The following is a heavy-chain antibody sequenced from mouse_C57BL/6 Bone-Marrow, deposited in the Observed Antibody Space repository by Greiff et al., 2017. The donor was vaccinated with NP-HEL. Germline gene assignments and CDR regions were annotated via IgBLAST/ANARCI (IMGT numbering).Heavy chain of an antibody. J-gene: IGHJ2*01. V-gene: IGHV1-80*01. CDR2: IYPGDGDT. CDR1: GYAFSSYW. Sequence: VKLVESGAELVKPGASVKISCKASGYAFSSYWMNWVKQRPGKGLEWIGQIYPGDGDTNYNGKFKGKATLTADKSSSTAYMQLSSLTSEDSAVYFCARSVRFITLDYWGQGTTLTVSS. D-gene: IGHD1-1*01. CDR3: ARSVRFITLDY.